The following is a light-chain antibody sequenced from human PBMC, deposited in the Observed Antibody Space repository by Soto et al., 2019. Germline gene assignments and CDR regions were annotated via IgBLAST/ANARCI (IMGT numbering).Light chain of an antibody. CDR3: AAWDDSLNGVV. V-gene: IGLV1-44*01. CDR1: SSNIGSDS. J-gene: IGLJ2*01. CDR2: RNN. Sequence: QSVLTQPPSASGTPGQRVTISCSGSSSNIGSDSVNWYQQLPGTAPKLLIYRNNQRPSEVPDRLSGSKSGTSASLAISGLQSEDEADYYCAAWDDSLNGVVFGGGTKLTVL.